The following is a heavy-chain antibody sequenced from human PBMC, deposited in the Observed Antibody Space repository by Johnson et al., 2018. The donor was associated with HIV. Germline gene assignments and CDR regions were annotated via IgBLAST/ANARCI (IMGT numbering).Heavy chain of an antibody. D-gene: IGHD6-19*01. J-gene: IGHJ3*02. CDR3: ANGGYSGCSVCAFDI. Sequence: QVQLVESGGGLVQPGRSLRLSCAASGFTFSSYAMHWVRQAPGTGLERVAVIWYDGSNKNYVDSVKGRFTISSDSSKNTVYLQMNSLTTEDTAMYYCANGGYSGCSVCAFDIWGQGTMVNVSS. CDR2: IWYDGSNK. CDR1: GFTFSSYA. V-gene: IGHV3-30*04.